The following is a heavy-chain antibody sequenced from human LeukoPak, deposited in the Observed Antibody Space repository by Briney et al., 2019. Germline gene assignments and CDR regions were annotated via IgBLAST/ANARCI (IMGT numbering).Heavy chain of an antibody. CDR2: IYPSDSDT. D-gene: IGHD3-10*01. J-gene: IGHJ3*02. Sequence: GESLKISCKGSGYSFTSYWIGWVRQMPGKGLEWMGIIYPSDSDTRYSPSFQGQVTISADKSISTAYLQWSSLKASDTAMYYCARHRTDYGSGSNAFDIWGQGTMVTVSS. CDR1: GYSFTSYW. V-gene: IGHV5-51*01. CDR3: ARHRTDYGSGSNAFDI.